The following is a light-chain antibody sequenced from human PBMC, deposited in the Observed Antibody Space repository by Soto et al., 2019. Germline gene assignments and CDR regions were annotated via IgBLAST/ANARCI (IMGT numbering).Light chain of an antibody. V-gene: IGLV1-44*01. J-gene: IGLJ1*01. CDR2: SNN. CDR1: SPHIERNT. CDR3: AAWDDSLNGYV. Sequence: QSLLTQPPSASGTPGRRVTISFSGSSPHIERNTVNCNRQLPGTAPKPLFYSNNQRPSGVPDRFSGSKSGTSASLAIRGLQSEDEADYYCAAWDDSLNGYVFGTGTKVTVL.